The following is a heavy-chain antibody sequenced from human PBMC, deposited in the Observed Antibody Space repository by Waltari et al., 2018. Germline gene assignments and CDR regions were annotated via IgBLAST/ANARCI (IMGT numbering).Heavy chain of an antibody. CDR1: GFTFSSYW. CDR3: ARDGPGALFD. V-gene: IGHV3-7*01. Sequence: EVQLVESGGGLVQPGGSLRLSCAASGFTFSSYWMSWVRQAPGKGLEWGANIKQEGSEKYYVDSVKGRYTISRDNAKNALYLQMNGLRAEDTAVYYCARDGPGALFDWGQGTTVTVSS. J-gene: IGHJ6*02. D-gene: IGHD3-10*01. CDR2: IKQEGSEK.